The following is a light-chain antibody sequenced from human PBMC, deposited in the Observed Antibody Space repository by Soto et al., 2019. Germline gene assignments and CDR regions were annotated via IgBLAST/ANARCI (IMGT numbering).Light chain of an antibody. CDR1: QSASSSY. CDR3: QQYGSSRT. V-gene: IGKV3-20*01. Sequence: EIVLTQSPGTLSLSPGERATLSCRASQSASSSYLAWYQQKPGQAPRLLIYGASSRATGIPDRFSGSGSGTDFPLTISRLEPEDFAVYSCQQYGSSRTFGQGTKVEIK. CDR2: GAS. J-gene: IGKJ1*01.